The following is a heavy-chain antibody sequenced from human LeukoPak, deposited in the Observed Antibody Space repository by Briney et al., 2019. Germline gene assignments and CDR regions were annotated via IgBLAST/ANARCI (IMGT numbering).Heavy chain of an antibody. CDR2: IYHSGST. CDR1: GGSISSGNW. Sequence: SGTLSLTCTVSGGSISSGNWWSWVRQPPGKGLVWIGEIYHSGSTNYNPSLTSRVTISVDESKNYFSLKLNSVTAADTAVYFCARDQRVGYCSSSSCYGAFDVWGQGTMVTVSS. CDR3: ARDQRVGYCSSSSCYGAFDV. V-gene: IGHV4-4*02. J-gene: IGHJ3*01. D-gene: IGHD2-2*01.